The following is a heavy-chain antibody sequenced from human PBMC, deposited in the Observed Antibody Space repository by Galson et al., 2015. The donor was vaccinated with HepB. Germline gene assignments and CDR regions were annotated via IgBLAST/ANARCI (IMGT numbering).Heavy chain of an antibody. D-gene: IGHD3-9*01. Sequence: SLRLSCAASAFTFSSYAIHWVRQAPGKGLDWVAAISFDGVNKYYADSVKGRFTISRDNSKNTLYLQMSSLGPEDTAVHFCARGRKVRFFDWFLQDDWYFDLWGRGTLVIVSS. J-gene: IGHJ2*01. CDR2: ISFDGVNK. V-gene: IGHV3-30*04. CDR3: ARGRKVRFFDWFLQDDWYFDL. CDR1: AFTFSSYA.